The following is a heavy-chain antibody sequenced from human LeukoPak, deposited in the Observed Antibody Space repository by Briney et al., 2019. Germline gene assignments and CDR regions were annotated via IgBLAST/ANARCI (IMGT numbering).Heavy chain of an antibody. CDR3: AKDLVYYSFDDGDYFDY. D-gene: IGHD3-10*01. Sequence: PGGSLRLSCAASGFTFSSYAMNWVRQAPGKGLEWVSTISASGRTTHYADSVKGRFTISRDNSKNTLFLQMNSLRGEDTALYFCAKDLVYYSFDDGDYFDYWGQGTLVTVSS. CDR2: ISASGRTT. V-gene: IGHV3-23*01. J-gene: IGHJ4*02. CDR1: GFTFSSYA.